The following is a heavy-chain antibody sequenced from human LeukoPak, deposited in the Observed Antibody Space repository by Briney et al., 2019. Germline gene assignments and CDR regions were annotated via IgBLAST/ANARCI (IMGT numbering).Heavy chain of an antibody. J-gene: IGHJ3*02. CDR1: GGSISSYY. V-gene: IGHV4-59*01. Sequence: SETLSLTCTVSGGSISSYYWSWIRQPPGKGRGWIGYIYDSGSTNYNPPLKSRVTISVDTSKNQFSLKLSSVTAADTAVFYCASLTTADAFDIWGKGTMVTVSS. CDR2: IYDSGST. D-gene: IGHD3-22*01. CDR3: ASLTTADAFDI.